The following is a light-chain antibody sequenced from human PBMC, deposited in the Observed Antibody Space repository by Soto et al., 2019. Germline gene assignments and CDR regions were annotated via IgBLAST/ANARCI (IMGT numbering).Light chain of an antibody. J-gene: IGLJ2*01. Sequence: SYELTQPPSVSVAPGQTARITCEGNNIGSKNVHWYQQKPGQAPALVVYDDRGRPSGVPERLSGSNSGNTATLTISRVEAGDGADYYCQVWDSTRDHVIFGGGTKLTVL. CDR1: NIGSKN. CDR3: QVWDSTRDHVI. CDR2: DDR. V-gene: IGLV3-21*02.